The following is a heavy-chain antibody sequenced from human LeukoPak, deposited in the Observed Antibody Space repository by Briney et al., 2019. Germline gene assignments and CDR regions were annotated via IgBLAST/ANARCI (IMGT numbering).Heavy chain of an antibody. D-gene: IGHD6-13*01. CDR2: ISGCGGST. V-gene: IGHV3-23*01. J-gene: IGHJ4*02. CDR1: GFTFSSYA. CDR3: AKTYSSSWYVFDY. Sequence: GGSLRLSCAASGFTFSSYAMSWVRQAPGKGLEWVSAISGCGGSTYYADSVKGRFTISRDNSKNTLYLQMNSLRAEDTAVYYCAKTYSSSWYVFDYWGQGTLVTVSS.